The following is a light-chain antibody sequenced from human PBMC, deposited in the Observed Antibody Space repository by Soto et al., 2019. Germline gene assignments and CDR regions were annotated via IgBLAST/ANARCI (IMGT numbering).Light chain of an antibody. CDR3: ASYTRSTTQV. Sequence: QSALTQPVSVSASPGQSITISCAGTSSDIGKYDYVSWYQHHPGNAPKLVISAVSRRSSGISDRFSGSKSGNTATLTISGLQAEDEADYYCASYTRSTTQVFGGGTKLTVL. V-gene: IGLV2-14*01. CDR1: SSDIGKYDY. J-gene: IGLJ3*02. CDR2: AVS.